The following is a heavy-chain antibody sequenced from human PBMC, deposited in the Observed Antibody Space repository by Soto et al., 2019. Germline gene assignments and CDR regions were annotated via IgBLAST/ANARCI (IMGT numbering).Heavy chain of an antibody. J-gene: IGHJ4*02. CDR2: MNPNSGNT. CDR3: ARAPRYSSSSFDY. D-gene: IGHD6-6*01. Sequence: ASVKVSCKASGYTFTSYDINWVRQATGQGLEWMGWMNPNSGNTGYVQKFQGRVTMTRNTSISTAYMELSSLRSEDTAVYYCARAPRYSSSSFDYWGQGTLVTVSS. V-gene: IGHV1-8*02. CDR1: GYTFTSYD.